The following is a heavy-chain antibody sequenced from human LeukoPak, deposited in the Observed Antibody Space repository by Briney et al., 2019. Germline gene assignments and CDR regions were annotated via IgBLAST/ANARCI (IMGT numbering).Heavy chain of an antibody. CDR2: ISYDGSNK. V-gene: IGHV3-30-3*01. D-gene: IGHD3-16*01. J-gene: IGHJ4*02. CDR3: ARDTRGARDTYFDY. Sequence: GGSLRHSCAASGFTFSSYAMHWVRQAPGKGLEWVAVISYDGSNKYYADSVKGRFTISRDNSKNTLYLQMNSLRAEDTAVYYCARDTRGARDTYFDYWGQGTLVTVSS. CDR1: GFTFSSYA.